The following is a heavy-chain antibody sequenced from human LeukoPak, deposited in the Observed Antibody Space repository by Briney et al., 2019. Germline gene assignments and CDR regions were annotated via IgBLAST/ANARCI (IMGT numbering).Heavy chain of an antibody. CDR3: AREGMFWELPGALGFDY. Sequence: PGGSLRLSCADSGSAFSSYTMVWVRQAPGKGLEWVSSITRSSTYIHYADSVKGRFTISRDNAKNSLYLQMNSLRAEDTAVYYCAREGMFWELPGALGFDYWGQGTLVTVSS. CDR1: GSAFSSYT. CDR2: ITRSSTYI. J-gene: IGHJ4*02. V-gene: IGHV3-21*01. D-gene: IGHD1-26*01.